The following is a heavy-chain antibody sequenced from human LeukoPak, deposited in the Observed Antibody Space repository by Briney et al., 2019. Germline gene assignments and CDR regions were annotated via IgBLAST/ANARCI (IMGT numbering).Heavy chain of an antibody. CDR1: GGSISSYY. J-gene: IGHJ3*02. D-gene: IGHD6-13*01. CDR2: IYYSGST. V-gene: IGHV4-59*12. Sequence: SETLSLTCTVSGGSISSYYWSWIRQPPGKGLEWIGDIYYSGSTKYNPSLTSRVTLSEDTSKNQISLKLSSATAADPAVYYCAGFRAAAGSYAFDSWGQGTMVTVSS. CDR3: AGFRAAAGSYAFDS.